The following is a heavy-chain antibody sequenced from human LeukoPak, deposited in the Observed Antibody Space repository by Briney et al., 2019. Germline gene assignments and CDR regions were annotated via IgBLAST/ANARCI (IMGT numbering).Heavy chain of an antibody. J-gene: IGHJ6*03. CDR3: ARRWLQSWGMDV. Sequence: GGSLRLSCAASGFTFSSYGMNWVRQAPGKGLEWVSSISSSSSYIYYADSVKGRFTISRDNAENSLYLQMNSLRAEDTAVYYCARRWLQSWGMDVWGKGTTVTVSS. D-gene: IGHD5-24*01. V-gene: IGHV3-21*01. CDR1: GFTFSSYG. CDR2: ISSSSSYI.